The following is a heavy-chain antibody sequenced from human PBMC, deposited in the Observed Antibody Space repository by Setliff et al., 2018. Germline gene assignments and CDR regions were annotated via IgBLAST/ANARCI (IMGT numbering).Heavy chain of an antibody. V-gene: IGHV1-46*01. CDR3: VRGPGGYFDF. J-gene: IGHJ4*02. CDR2: IHCTGGSA. CDR1: GYTFTNYH. Sequence: GASVKVSCKASGYTFTNYHMHWVRQAPGQGLEWMGVIHCTGGSATYAQKFQGRVTMTRDTSTSTAYMELSSLRSEDRAIYHCVRGPGGYFDFWGQGTLVTVSS. D-gene: IGHD3-22*01.